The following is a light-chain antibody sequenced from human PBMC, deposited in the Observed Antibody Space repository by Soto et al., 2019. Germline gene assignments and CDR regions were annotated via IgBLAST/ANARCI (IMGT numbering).Light chain of an antibody. J-gene: IGKJ1*01. CDR3: HQYGSSRT. Sequence: DTRMTQSPSTLPASVGDRVTITCRASQSISISLNWYQLKPGKAPNLLMYGASYLKSGVPTRFSGSGSGTDFTLTISRLEPEDSAVYYCHQYGSSRTFGQGTKVDIK. CDR2: GAS. V-gene: IGKV1-39*01. CDR1: QSISIS.